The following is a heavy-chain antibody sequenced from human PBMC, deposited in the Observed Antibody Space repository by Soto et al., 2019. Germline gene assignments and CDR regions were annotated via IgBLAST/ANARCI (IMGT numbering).Heavy chain of an antibody. CDR3: ASSSLYGMDV. CDR2: IYYSGHT. V-gene: IGHV4-59*06. J-gene: IGHJ6*02. CDR1: GGSISSYY. Sequence: SGALSLTCTVSGGSISSYYWSWIRQPPGKGLEWIGNIYYSGHTYYNPSRKSRLIRSLDTSKSQFSLEVGSVTAADTAVCYCASSSLYGMDVWGQGTTVTVSS. D-gene: IGHD1-7*01.